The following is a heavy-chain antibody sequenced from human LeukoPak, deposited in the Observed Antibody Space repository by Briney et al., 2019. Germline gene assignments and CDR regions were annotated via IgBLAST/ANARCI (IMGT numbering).Heavy chain of an antibody. J-gene: IGHJ4*02. Sequence: PGGSLRLSCAASGFTFSGYAMHWVRQAPGKGLEWVAVISYDGGNKYYADSVKGRFTISRDNAKNSLYLQMNSLRAEDTAVYYCARDVGAGILWFGELSVLGYWGQGTLVTVSS. CDR2: ISYDGGNK. CDR1: GFTFSGYA. CDR3: ARDVGAGILWFGELSVLGY. V-gene: IGHV3-30*04. D-gene: IGHD3-10*01.